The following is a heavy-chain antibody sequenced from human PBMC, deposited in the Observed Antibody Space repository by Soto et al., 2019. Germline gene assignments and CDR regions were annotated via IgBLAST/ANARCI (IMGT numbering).Heavy chain of an antibody. V-gene: IGHV1-69*13. CDR3: ARDLVDTAMGRRYYYGMDV. CDR1: GGTFSSYA. J-gene: IGHJ6*02. D-gene: IGHD5-18*01. CDR2: IIPIFGTA. Sequence: ASVKVSCKASGGTFSSYAISWVRQAPGQGLEWMGGIIPIFGTANYAQKFQGRVTITADESTSTAHMELSSLRSEDTAVYYCARDLVDTAMGRRYYYGMDVWRQGTTVTVSS.